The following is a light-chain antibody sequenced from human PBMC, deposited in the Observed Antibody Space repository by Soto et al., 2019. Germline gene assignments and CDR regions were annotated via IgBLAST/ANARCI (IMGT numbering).Light chain of an antibody. Sequence: QSVLTQPPSVSAAPGQKVTISCSGSSSNIGNNFVSWYQQLPGAAPKLLIFDDNKRPSGIPDRFSGSKSRTSATLGITGLQTGDEADYYCGTWDSRLSAVFGTGTKLTVL. CDR1: SSNIGNNF. V-gene: IGLV1-51*01. J-gene: IGLJ1*01. CDR2: DDN. CDR3: GTWDSRLSAV.